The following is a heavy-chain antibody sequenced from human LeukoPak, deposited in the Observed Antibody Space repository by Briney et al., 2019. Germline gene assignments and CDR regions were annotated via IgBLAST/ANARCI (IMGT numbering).Heavy chain of an antibody. CDR1: GVSISSYY. CDR2: IYTTGDT. CDR3: VRRVRYFGQNDY. J-gene: IGHJ4*02. D-gene: IGHD3-9*01. V-gene: IGHV4-4*09. Sequence: PSETLSLTCTVSGVSISSYYWSWIRQPPGKGLEWIGSIYTTGDTRYNPSLKNRVTISVDTSKNQFSLKLSSVTAADSAVYYCVRRVRYFGQNDYWGQGTLVTVSS.